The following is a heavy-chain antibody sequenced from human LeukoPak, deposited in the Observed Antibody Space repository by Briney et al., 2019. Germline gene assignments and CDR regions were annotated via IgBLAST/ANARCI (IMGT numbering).Heavy chain of an antibody. D-gene: IGHD3-22*01. J-gene: IGHJ4*02. V-gene: IGHV3-49*03. Sequence: GRSLRLSCTASGFTFGDYGMSWFRQAPGKGLEWVGFIRSKAYAGTTEYAASVKARFTISRDDSKSIAYLQMNSLKTEDTAVYYCSRSPDTGYYSPPSSPSDDYIDYWGQGTLVTVSS. CDR3: SRSPDTGYYSPPSSPSDDYIDY. CDR2: IRSKAYAGTT. CDR1: GFTFGDYG.